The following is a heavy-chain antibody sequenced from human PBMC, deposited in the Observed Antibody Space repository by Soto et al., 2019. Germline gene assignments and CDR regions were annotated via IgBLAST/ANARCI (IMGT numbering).Heavy chain of an antibody. J-gene: IGHJ4*02. CDR2: ISGSGGST. CDR3: AKDRISMIVVVITTFDY. D-gene: IGHD3-22*01. CDR1: GFTFSSYA. V-gene: IGHV3-23*01. Sequence: GGSLRLSCAASGFTFSSYAMSWVRQAPGKGLEWVSAISGSGGSTYYADSVKGRFTISRDNSKNTLYLQMNSLRAEDTAVYYCAKDRISMIVVVITTFDYWGQGTLVTVSS.